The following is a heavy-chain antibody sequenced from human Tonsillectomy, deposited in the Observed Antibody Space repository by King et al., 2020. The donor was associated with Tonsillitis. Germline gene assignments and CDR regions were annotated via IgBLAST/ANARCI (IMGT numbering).Heavy chain of an antibody. J-gene: IGHJ2*01. CDR2: INPNSGGT. CDR3: AVSYCGGDCYFRYWYFDL. CDR1: GYTFTGYY. D-gene: IGHD2-21*01. V-gene: IGHV1-2*02. Sequence: VQLVESGAEVKKPGASVKVSCKASGYTFTGYYMHWVRQAPGHGLEWMGWINPNSGGTNYAQKFQGRVTMTRDTSISTAYMELSRLRSDDTAVYYCAVSYCGGDCYFRYWYFDLWGRGTLVTVSS.